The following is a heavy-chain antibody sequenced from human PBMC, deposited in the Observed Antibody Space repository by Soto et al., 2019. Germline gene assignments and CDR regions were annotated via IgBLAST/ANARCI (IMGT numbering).Heavy chain of an antibody. CDR2: INPNSGGT. CDR3: ARNFGSGSQPCYIDD. CDR1: GYTFTGYY. Sequence: ASVKVSCKASGYTFTGYYMHWVRQAPGQGLEWMGWINPNSGGTNYAQKFQGWVTMTRDTSISTAYMELSRLRSDDTAVYYCARNFGSGSQPCYIDDSGKGALVTVDS. J-gene: IGHJ4*02. V-gene: IGHV1-2*04. D-gene: IGHD3-10*01.